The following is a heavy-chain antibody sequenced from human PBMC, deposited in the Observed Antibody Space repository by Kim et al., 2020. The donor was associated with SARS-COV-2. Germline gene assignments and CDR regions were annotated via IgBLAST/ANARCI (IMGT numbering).Heavy chain of an antibody. V-gene: IGHV3-48*03. D-gene: IGHD3-22*01. CDR3: AREGIYDSSGYHEKTDAFDI. CDR2: ISSSGSTI. J-gene: IGHJ3*02. CDR1: GFTFSSYE. Sequence: GGSLRLSCAASGFTFSSYEMNWVRQAPGKGLEWVSYISSSGSTIYYADSVKGRFTISRDNAKNSLYLQMNSLRAEDTAVYYCAREGIYDSSGYHEKTDAFDIWGQGTMVTVSS.